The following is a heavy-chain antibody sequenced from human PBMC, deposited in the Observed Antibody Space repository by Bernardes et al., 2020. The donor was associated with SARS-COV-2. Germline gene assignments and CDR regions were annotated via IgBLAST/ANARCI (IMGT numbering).Heavy chain of an antibody. V-gene: IGHV1-8*01. CDR1: GYTFGTHD. CDR3: ARGAGGGDFWSANYNFYYGLDA. CDR2: MNTNSGNR. D-gene: IGHD3-3*01. J-gene: IGHJ6*02. Sequence: ASVKVSCKASGYTFGTHDINWVRQAAGQGLEWMGWMNTNSGNRGYAQKFQGRLTMTTNSSITTAYIELTRLTSEDTAVYYCARGAGGGDFWSANYNFYYGLDAWSQGTTVTVSS.